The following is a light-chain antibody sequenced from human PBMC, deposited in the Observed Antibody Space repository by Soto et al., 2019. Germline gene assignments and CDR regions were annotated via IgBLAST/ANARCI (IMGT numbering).Light chain of an antibody. J-gene: IGKJ1*01. Sequence: PGESATLSCRASQTVSSSSLAWYQQKPGQAPRLLIFGASTRAAGFPDRFSGSGSGTDFTLTISRLEPEDFAVYYCQQYGSSPRTFGQGTKVEIK. CDR3: QQYGSSPRT. CDR2: GAS. CDR1: QTVSSSS. V-gene: IGKV3-20*01.